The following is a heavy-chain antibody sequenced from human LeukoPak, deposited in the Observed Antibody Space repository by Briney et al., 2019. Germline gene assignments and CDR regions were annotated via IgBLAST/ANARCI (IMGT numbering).Heavy chain of an antibody. CDR1: GGSISSSSYY. CDR3: ASQFYSSGSRPPTGH. J-gene: IGHJ1*01. CDR2: IYYSGST. V-gene: IGHV4-39*07. D-gene: IGHD6-19*01. Sequence: SETLSLTCTVSGGSISSSSYYWGWIRQPPGKGLEWIGSIYYSGSTYYNPSLKSRVTISVDTSKNQFSLKLSSVTAADTAVYYCASQFYSSGSRPPTGHWGQGTLVTVPS.